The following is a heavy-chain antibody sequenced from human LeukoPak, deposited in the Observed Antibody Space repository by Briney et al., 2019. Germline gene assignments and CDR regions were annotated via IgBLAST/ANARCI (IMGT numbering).Heavy chain of an antibody. CDR1: GGTFSSYA. CDR2: IIPIFGTA. CDR3: ARNSLVRGLPPDY. V-gene: IGHV1-69*06. J-gene: IGHJ4*02. D-gene: IGHD3-10*01. Sequence: SVKVSCKASGGTFSSYAISWVRQAPGQGLEWMGGIIPIFGTANYAQKFQGRVTITADKSTSTAYMELSSLRSEDTAVYYCARNSLVRGLPPDYWGQATLVTVSS.